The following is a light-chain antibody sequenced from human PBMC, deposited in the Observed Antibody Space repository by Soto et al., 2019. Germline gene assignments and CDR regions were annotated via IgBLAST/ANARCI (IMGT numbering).Light chain of an antibody. CDR3: QSYDSSLSGVV. Sequence: QALVTQPPSVSGAPGQRVTISCTGSSSNIGAGYDVHWYQQLPGTAPKLLIYGNSNRPSGVPDRFSGSKSGTSASLAITGLQAEDEADYYCQSYDSSLSGVVFGGGTKLTVL. CDR1: SSNIGAGYD. J-gene: IGLJ2*01. V-gene: IGLV1-40*01. CDR2: GNS.